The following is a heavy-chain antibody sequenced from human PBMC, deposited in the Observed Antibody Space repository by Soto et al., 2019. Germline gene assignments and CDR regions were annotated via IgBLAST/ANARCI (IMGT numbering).Heavy chain of an antibody. CDR1: GDSVSSYNYF. CDR3: GRTNSLGQWSGWV. D-gene: IGHD3-10*01. J-gene: IGHJ4*02. Sequence: TSETLSLTCSVSGDSVSSYNYFWAWIRQPPGKGLEWIGDISHRGATNYNPSLKSRLTISLDTSKNHFSLKLTSVTAADTAVYYCGRTNSLGQWSGWVWGQGTLGTVSS. V-gene: IGHV4-61*03. CDR2: ISHRGAT.